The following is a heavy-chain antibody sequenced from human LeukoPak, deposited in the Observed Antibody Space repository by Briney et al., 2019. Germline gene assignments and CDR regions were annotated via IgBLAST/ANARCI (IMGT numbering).Heavy chain of an antibody. J-gene: IGHJ4*02. V-gene: IGHV1-2*02. CDR1: GYTFTGYY. CDR3: ARPRLSSSWYLDY. D-gene: IGHD6-13*01. CDR2: INSNSGGT. Sequence: ASVKVSCKASGYTFTGYYMHWVRQAPGQGLEWMGWINSNSGGTNYAQKFQGRVTMTRDTSISTAYMELSRLRSDDTAVYYCARPRLSSSWYLDYWGQGTLVTVSS.